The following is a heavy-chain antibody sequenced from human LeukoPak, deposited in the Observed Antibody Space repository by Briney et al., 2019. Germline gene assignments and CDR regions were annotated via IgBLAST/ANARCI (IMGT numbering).Heavy chain of an antibody. V-gene: IGHV1-58*02. D-gene: IGHD3-3*01. CDR2: IVVGNGHT. CDR3: VASREFWSGSFSDNYYFVY. J-gene: IGHJ4*02. CDR1: GFTFSRSA. Sequence: TSVKVSCKASGFTFSRSAIRWVRQARGQRFEWIGWIVVGNGHTNYAQKFQERVTITRDMSTSTTYMELSSLRSEDTAVYYCVASREFWSGSFSDNYYFVYWGQGTLVTVSS.